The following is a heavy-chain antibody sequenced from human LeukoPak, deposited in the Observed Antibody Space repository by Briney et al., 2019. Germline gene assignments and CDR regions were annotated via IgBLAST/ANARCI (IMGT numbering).Heavy chain of an antibody. CDR2: INHSRST. V-gene: IGHV4-34*01. D-gene: IGHD2-15*01. J-gene: IGHJ6*03. CDR1: GGSFSGYY. Sequence: SETLSLTCAVYGGSFSGYYWSWIRQPPGKGLGWIGEINHSRSTNYNPSLKSRVTISVDTSKNQFSLKLSSVTAADTAVYYCARGSVVVVVAANYYYYYMDVWGKGTTVTVSS. CDR3: ARGSVVVVVAANYYYYYMDV.